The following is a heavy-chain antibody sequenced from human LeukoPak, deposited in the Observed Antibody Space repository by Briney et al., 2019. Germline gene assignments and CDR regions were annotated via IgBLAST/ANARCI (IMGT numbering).Heavy chain of an antibody. J-gene: IGHJ3*02. CDR2: ISSSSSYI. D-gene: IGHD2-2*01. CDR3: ARDFYCSSTSCYGNDAFDI. CDR1: GFTFSSYS. Sequence: PGGSLRLSCAASGFTFSSYSMNWVRQAPGEGLEWVSSISSSSSYIYYADSVKGRFTISRDNAKNSLYLQMNSLRAEDTAVYYCARDFYCSSTSCYGNDAFDIWGQGTMVTVSS. V-gene: IGHV3-21*01.